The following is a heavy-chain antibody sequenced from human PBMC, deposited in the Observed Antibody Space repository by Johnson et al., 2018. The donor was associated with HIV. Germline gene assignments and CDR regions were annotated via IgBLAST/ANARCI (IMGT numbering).Heavy chain of an antibody. CDR1: GFTFSRYA. Sequence: QVQLVESGGGVVQPGRSLRLSCAASGFTFSRYAMHWVRQAPGKGLEWVAVLSYDGSNEYYAEFVKGRFTISRDNSKNTLYLQMNSLRAGDTAVYYCARHKGQQYDTFDIWGQGTMVTVSS. V-gene: IGHV3-30*04. J-gene: IGHJ3*02. D-gene: IGHD6-13*01. CDR2: LSYDGSNE. CDR3: ARHKGQQYDTFDI.